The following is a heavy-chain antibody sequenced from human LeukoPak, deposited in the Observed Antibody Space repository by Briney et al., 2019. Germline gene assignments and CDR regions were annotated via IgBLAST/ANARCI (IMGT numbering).Heavy chain of an antibody. D-gene: IGHD5-12*01. J-gene: IGHJ4*02. Sequence: PSETLSLTCAVYGGSFSGYYWSWIRQPPGKGLEWIGEINHSGSTNYNPSLKSRVTISVDTSKNQFSLKLSSVTAADTAVYYCARRGARIESQGTFDYWGQGTLVTVSS. CDR3: ARRGARIESQGTFDY. CDR1: GGSFSGYY. V-gene: IGHV4-34*01. CDR2: INHSGST.